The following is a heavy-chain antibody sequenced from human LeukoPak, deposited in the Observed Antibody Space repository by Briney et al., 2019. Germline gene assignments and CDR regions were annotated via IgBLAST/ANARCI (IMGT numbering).Heavy chain of an antibody. J-gene: IGHJ4*02. V-gene: IGHV1-18*01. D-gene: IGHD5-12*01. CDR2: ISAYNGNT. CDR3: ARMATIFVDVGWLDY. CDR1: GGTFSSYA. Sequence: ASVKVSCKASGGTFSSYAISWVRQAPGQGLEWMGWISAYNGNTNYAQKLQGRVTMTTDTSTSTAYMELRSLRSDDTAVYYCARMATIFVDVGWLDYWGQGTLVTVSS.